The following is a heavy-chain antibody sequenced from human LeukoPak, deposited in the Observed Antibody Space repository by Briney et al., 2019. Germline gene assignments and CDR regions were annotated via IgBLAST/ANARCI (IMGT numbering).Heavy chain of an antibody. Sequence: GASVKVSCKASGYTFTGYYMHWVRQAPGQGLKWMGCINPNSGGTNYAQKFQGRVTMTRDTSISTAYMELSRLRSDDTAVYYCARAVWFGELPSDYWGQGTLVTVSS. J-gene: IGHJ4*02. V-gene: IGHV1-2*02. CDR2: INPNSGGT. CDR3: ARAVWFGELPSDY. CDR1: GYTFTGYY. D-gene: IGHD3-10*01.